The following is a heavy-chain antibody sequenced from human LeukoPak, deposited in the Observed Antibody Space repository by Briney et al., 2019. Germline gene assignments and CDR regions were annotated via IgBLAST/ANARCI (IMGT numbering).Heavy chain of an antibody. J-gene: IGHJ4*02. Sequence: PGGSLRLSCAASGFTFSSYGMHWVRQAPGKGLEWVAVIWYDGSNKYYADSVKGRFTISRDNSKNTLYLQMNSLRADDTAVFYCAKGEQGVDYWGRGTLVTVSS. CDR2: IWYDGSNK. CDR3: AKGEQGVDY. D-gene: IGHD1/OR15-1a*01. V-gene: IGHV3-33*06. CDR1: GFTFSSYG.